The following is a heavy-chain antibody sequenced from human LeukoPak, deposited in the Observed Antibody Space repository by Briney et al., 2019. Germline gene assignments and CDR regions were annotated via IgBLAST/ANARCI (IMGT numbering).Heavy chain of an antibody. Sequence: SETLSLTCTVYGGSISSYYWSWIRQPAGKGLEWIGRIYTSGSTNYNPSLKSRVTISVDKSKNQFSLKLSSVTAADTAVYYCARVTLAAAAYYFDYWGQGTLVTVSS. CDR3: ARVTLAAAAYYFDY. CDR2: IYTSGST. CDR1: GGSISSYY. D-gene: IGHD2-15*01. J-gene: IGHJ4*02. V-gene: IGHV4-4*07.